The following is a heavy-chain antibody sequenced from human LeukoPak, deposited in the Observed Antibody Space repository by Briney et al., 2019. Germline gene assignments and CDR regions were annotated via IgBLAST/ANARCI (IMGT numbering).Heavy chain of an antibody. V-gene: IGHV4-39*07. CDR1: GGSISSSSYC. CDR2: IYYSGST. J-gene: IGHJ3*02. CDR3: ARDSQLYDSSGYYYDFGAFDI. D-gene: IGHD3-22*01. Sequence: SETLSLTCTVSGGSISSSSYCWGWIRQPPGKGLEWIGSIYYSGSTYYNPSLKSRVTISVDTSKNQFSLKLSSVTAADTAVYYCARDSQLYDSSGYYYDFGAFDIWGQGTMVTVSS.